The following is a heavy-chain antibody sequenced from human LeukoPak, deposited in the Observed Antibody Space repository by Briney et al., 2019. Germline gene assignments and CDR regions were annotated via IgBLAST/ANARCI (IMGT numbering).Heavy chain of an antibody. CDR3: ARRRSQGSAAHMGSIDY. CDR1: GYSFTGYW. CDR2: IYPGDSDT. Sequence: GESLKISCKGSGYSFTGYWIGWVRQMPGKGLEWMGIIYPGDSDTRYSPSFQGQVTISADKSISTAYLQWSSLKASDTAMYYCARRRSQGSAAHMGSIDYWGQGTLVTVSS. J-gene: IGHJ4*02. D-gene: IGHD2-2*01. V-gene: IGHV5-51*01.